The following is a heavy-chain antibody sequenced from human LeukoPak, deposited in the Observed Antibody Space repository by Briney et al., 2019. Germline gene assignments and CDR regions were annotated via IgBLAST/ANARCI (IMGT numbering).Heavy chain of an antibody. D-gene: IGHD3-3*02. Sequence: GGSLRLSCAASGFTFSTYWMSWVRQAPGKGLEWVAVIKQDGTEKYYVDSVKGRFTISRDNAKNSLYLQMNSLRAEDTAVYYCARGGPFLEWFAAFDIWGQGTMVTVSS. CDR2: IKQDGTEK. CDR1: GFTFSTYW. V-gene: IGHV3-7*01. CDR3: ARGGPFLEWFAAFDI. J-gene: IGHJ3*02.